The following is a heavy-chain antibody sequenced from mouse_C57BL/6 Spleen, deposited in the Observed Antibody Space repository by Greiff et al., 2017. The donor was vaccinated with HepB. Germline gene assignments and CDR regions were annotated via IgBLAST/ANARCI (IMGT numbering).Heavy chain of an antibody. D-gene: IGHD2-5*01. CDR3: TTTPYSNYEMDY. J-gene: IGHJ4*01. CDR2: IDPEDGDT. CDR1: GFNIKDYY. Sequence: VQLQQSGAELVRPGASVKLSCTASGFNIKDYYMHWVKQRPEQGLEWIGRIDPEDGDTEYAPKFQGKATMTADKSSNTAYLQLSSLTSEDTAVYYCTTTPYSNYEMDYWGQGTSVTVSS. V-gene: IGHV14-1*01.